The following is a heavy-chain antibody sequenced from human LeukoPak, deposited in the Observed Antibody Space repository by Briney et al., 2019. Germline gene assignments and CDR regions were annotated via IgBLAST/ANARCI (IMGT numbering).Heavy chain of an antibody. Sequence: PGGSLRLSCAASGITFSSYWMSWVRQAPGMGLEWVANINQDASETQYADSVQGRFTISRDNAKKSLYLQMNSLRAEDTAVYYCAKDSHSWSRDYWGQGTLVTVSS. J-gene: IGHJ4*02. CDR2: INQDASET. V-gene: IGHV3-7*01. D-gene: IGHD6-13*01. CDR1: GITFSSYW. CDR3: AKDSHSWSRDY.